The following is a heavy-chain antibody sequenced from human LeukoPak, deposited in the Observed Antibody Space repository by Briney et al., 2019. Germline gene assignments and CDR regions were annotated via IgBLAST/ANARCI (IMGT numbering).Heavy chain of an antibody. CDR1: GFNFDDHG. V-gene: IGHV3-20*01. J-gene: IGHJ4*02. CDR3: GRPLYSSSWYGGSLGY. Sequence: GGSLRLSCAASGFNFDDHGMSWVRQAPGKGLEWVSGINWNSGSTSYADSVKGRFTISRDNAKNSLYLQMNSLRVEDTALYLCGRPLYSSSWYGGSLGYWGRGTLVTVSS. CDR2: INWNSGST. D-gene: IGHD6-13*01.